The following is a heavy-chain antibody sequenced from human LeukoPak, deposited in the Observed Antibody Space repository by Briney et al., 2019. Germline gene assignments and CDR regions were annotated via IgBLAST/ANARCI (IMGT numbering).Heavy chain of an antibody. D-gene: IGHD3-3*01. CDR3: AGIPVFGVVLHQEPV. CDR2: FIPILGTA. J-gene: IGHJ6*04. CDR1: GYTFSSYG. Sequence: ASVKVSCKASGYTFSSYGISWVRQAPGQGLEWMGVFIPILGTANSTQRFQGRVTITADISTNTVYMELSSLRSEDTAVYFCAGIPVFGVVLHQEPVWGKGTTVTVSS. V-gene: IGHV1-69*10.